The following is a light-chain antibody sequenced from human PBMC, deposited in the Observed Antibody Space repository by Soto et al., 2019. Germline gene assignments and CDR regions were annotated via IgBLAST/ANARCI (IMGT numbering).Light chain of an antibody. J-gene: IGKJ4*01. Sequence: EIVMTQSPATLSVSPGERATLSCRASQSVSSNLAWYQQKPGQAPRLLIYGASTRATGIPDRFSGSGSGTDFTLTISRVEPEDFAVYYCQQFSSYPLTFGGGTKVDIK. CDR1: QSVSSN. CDR3: QQFSSYPLT. V-gene: IGKV3-15*01. CDR2: GAS.